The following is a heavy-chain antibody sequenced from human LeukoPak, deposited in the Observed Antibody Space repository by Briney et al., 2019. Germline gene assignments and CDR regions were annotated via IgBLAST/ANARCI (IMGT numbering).Heavy chain of an antibody. CDR2: ISGSGDNT. D-gene: IGHD2-21*02. CDR3: AKDFVVVPGNVNYFDY. Sequence: GGSLRLSCGASGFTFSSYSMSWVRQAPGKGLEWVSAISGSGDNTYYADSVKGRFTVSRDNSKNTLYVQMKSLRAEDTAVYYCAKDFVVVPGNVNYFDYWGQGTLVTVSS. CDR1: GFTFSSYS. V-gene: IGHV3-23*01. J-gene: IGHJ4*02.